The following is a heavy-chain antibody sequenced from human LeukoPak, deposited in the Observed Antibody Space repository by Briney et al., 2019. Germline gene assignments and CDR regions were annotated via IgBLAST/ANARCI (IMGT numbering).Heavy chain of an antibody. Sequence: GGSLRLSCAASGFTFSSYWMSWVRQAPGKGLEWVANIKQDGSEKYHVDSVKGRFTISRDNAKNSLYLQMNSLRAEDTAVYYCARYGDPDGWYYYYGMDVWGQGTTVTVSS. V-gene: IGHV3-7*01. CDR3: ARYGDPDGWYYYYGMDV. CDR1: GFTFSSYW. CDR2: IKQDGSEK. D-gene: IGHD4-17*01. J-gene: IGHJ6*02.